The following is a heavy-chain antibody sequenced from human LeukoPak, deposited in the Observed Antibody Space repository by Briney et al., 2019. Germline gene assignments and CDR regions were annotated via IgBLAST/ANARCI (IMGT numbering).Heavy chain of an antibody. D-gene: IGHD6-19*01. V-gene: IGHV3-30*02. CDR2: IRYDGSNK. J-gene: IGHJ5*02. CDR1: GFTFSSYG. CDR3: ARDPSSGWYLKGWFDP. Sequence: GGSLRLSCAESGFTFSSYGMHWVRQAPGKGLEWVAFIRYDGSNKYYADSVKGRFTISRDNSKNTLYLQMNSLRAEDTAVYYCARDPSSGWYLKGWFDPWGQGTLVTVSS.